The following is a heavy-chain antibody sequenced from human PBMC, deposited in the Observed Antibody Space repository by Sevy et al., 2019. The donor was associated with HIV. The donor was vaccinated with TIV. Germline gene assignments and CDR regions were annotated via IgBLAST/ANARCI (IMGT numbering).Heavy chain of an antibody. D-gene: IGHD3-22*01. CDR1: GFTFSRYW. V-gene: IGHV3-7*01. J-gene: IGHJ4*02. Sequence: GGSLRLSCAASGFTFSRYWMTWVRQAPGKGLQWVANIKHDESEKYYVDSVKGRFTISRDNAKNSLYLQMNSLRADDTAVYYCARAEQVTMLVVFGGLYFDSWGQGTLVTVS. CDR3: ARAEQVTMLVVFGGLYFDS. CDR2: IKHDESEK.